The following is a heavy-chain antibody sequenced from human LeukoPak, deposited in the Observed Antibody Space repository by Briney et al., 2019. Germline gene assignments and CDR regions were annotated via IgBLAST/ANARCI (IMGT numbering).Heavy chain of an antibody. CDR1: GYTFTSYG. V-gene: IGHV1-18*01. CDR3: ARDGHKYSSSSTIGFDP. D-gene: IGHD3-9*01. CDR2: ISAYNGNT. J-gene: IGHJ5*02. Sequence: ASVTVSCKASGYTFTSYGISWVRQAPGQGLEWMGWISAYNGNTNYAQKLQGRVTMTTDTSTSTAYMELRSLRSDDTAVYYCARDGHKYSSSSTIGFDPWGQGTLVTVSS.